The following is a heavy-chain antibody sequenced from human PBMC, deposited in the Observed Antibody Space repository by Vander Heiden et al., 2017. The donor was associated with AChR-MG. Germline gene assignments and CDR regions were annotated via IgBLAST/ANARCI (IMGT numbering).Heavy chain of an antibody. V-gene: IGHV3-15*01. CDR3: TTGDDPLRFLEWLVPGGYYYYMDV. D-gene: IGHD3-3*01. Sequence: EVQLVESGGGLVTPGGSLRLSCAASGFTFSNAWMSWVRQAPGKGLEWVGRIKSKTDGGTTDYAAPVKGRFTISRDDSKNTLYLQMNSLKTEDTAVYYCTTGDDPLRFLEWLVPGGYYYYMDVWGKGTTVTVSS. CDR2: IKSKTDGGTT. CDR1: GFTFSNAW. J-gene: IGHJ6*03.